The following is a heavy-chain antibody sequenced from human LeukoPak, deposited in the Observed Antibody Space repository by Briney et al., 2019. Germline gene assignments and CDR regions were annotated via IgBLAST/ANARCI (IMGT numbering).Heavy chain of an antibody. CDR3: ARDYRARLDY. Sequence: PGGSLRLSCAASGFTFSSYWMHWVRQAPGKGLVWVANIKQDGSDKYYVDSVKGRFTISRDNARTSLYLQMNSLRAEDTAVYYCARDYRARLDYWGQGTLVTVSS. CDR2: IKQDGSDK. V-gene: IGHV3-7*01. CDR1: GFTFSSYW. J-gene: IGHJ4*02.